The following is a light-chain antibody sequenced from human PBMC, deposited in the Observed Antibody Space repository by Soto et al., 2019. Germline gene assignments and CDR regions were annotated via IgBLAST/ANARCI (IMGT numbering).Light chain of an antibody. V-gene: IGLV2-14*01. Sequence: QSVLTQPASVSGSPGQSITISCTGTSSDVGGYNYVSWYQQHPGKAPKLMIYEVNNRPSGVSNRFSGSKSGNTASLSISGLQAEDEADYYCSSYTGSASWVFGGGTKVTVL. J-gene: IGLJ3*02. CDR2: EVN. CDR1: SSDVGGYNY. CDR3: SSYTGSASWV.